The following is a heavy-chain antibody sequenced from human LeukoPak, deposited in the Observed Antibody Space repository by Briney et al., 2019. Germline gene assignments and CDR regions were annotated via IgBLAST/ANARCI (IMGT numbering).Heavy chain of an antibody. CDR2: ISYDGSNK. CDR1: GFTFSSYG. D-gene: IGHD6-19*01. J-gene: IGHJ4*02. Sequence: GGSLRLSCAASGFTFSSYGMHWVRQAPGKGLEWVAVISYDGSNKYYADSVKGRFTISRDNSKNTLYLQMNSLGAEDTAVYYCTTSGIWSRSGWSFDYWGQGTLVTVSS. V-gene: IGHV3-30*03. CDR3: TTSGIWSRSGWSFDY.